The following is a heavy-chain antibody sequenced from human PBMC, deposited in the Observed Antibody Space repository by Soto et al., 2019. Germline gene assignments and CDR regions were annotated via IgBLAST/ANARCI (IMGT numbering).Heavy chain of an antibody. CDR2: IIPILGIA. Sequence: QVQLVQSGAEVKKPGSSVKVSCKASGGTFSSYTISWVRQAPGQGLEWMGRIIPILGIANYAQKFQGRVTITADKSTSTAYMELSSLRSEDTAVYYCARDTYQLLSSWFDPWGQGTLVTVSS. D-gene: IGHD2-2*01. J-gene: IGHJ5*02. V-gene: IGHV1-69*02. CDR3: ARDTYQLLSSWFDP. CDR1: GGTFSSYT.